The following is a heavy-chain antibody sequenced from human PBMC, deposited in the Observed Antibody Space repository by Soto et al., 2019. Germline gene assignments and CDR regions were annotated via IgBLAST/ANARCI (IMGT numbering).Heavy chain of an antibody. J-gene: IGHJ4*02. CDR3: AARWVVAATEFDY. CDR1: GFTFTSSA. Sequence: ASVKVSCKASGFTFTSSAMQWVRQARGQRLGWIGWIVVGSGNTNYAQKFQERVTITRDMSTSTAYMELSSLRSEDTAVYYCAARWVVAATEFDYWGQGTLVTVSS. CDR2: IVVGSGNT. D-gene: IGHD2-15*01. V-gene: IGHV1-58*02.